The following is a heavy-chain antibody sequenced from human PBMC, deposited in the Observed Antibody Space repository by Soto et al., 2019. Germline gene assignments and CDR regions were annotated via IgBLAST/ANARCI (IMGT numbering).Heavy chain of an antibody. Sequence: PSETLSLTCAVYGGSFSGHYWSWIRQPPGKGLEWIGEINHSGSTNYNPSLKSRVTISVDTSKNQFSLKLSSVTAADTAVYYCARATGDYTFDYWGQGTLVTVSS. J-gene: IGHJ4*02. CDR3: ARATGDYTFDY. V-gene: IGHV4-34*01. CDR1: GGSFSGHY. CDR2: INHSGST. D-gene: IGHD4-17*01.